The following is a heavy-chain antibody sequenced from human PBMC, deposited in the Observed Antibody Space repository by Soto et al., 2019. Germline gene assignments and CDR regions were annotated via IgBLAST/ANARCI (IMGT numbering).Heavy chain of an antibody. CDR1: GFTFSSYS. V-gene: IGHV3-48*01. CDR3: ARDSEVLLWFGELDH. Sequence: GGSLRLSCAASGFTFSSYSMNWVRQAPGKGLEWVSYISSSSSTIYYADSVKGRFTISRDNAKNSLYLQMNSLRPEDTAVYYCARDSEVLLWFGELDHWGQGTLVTVSS. J-gene: IGHJ4*02. D-gene: IGHD3-10*01. CDR2: ISSSSSTI.